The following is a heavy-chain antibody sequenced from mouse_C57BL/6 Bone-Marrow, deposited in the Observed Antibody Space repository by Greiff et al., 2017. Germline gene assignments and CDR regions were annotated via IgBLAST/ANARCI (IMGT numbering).Heavy chain of an antibody. V-gene: IGHV1-64*01. D-gene: IGHD2-3*01. CDR1: GYTFTSYW. CDR3: ARLGYYDFDY. CDR2: IHPNSGST. J-gene: IGHJ2*01. Sequence: VKLQQPGAELVKPGASVKLSCKASGYTFTSYWMHWVKQRPGQGLEWIGMIHPNSGSTNYNEKFKSKATLTVDKSSSTAYMQLSSLTSEDSAVYYCARLGYYDFDYWGQGTTLTVSS.